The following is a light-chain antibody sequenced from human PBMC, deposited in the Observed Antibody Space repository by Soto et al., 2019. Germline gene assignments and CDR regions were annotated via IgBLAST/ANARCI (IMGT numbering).Light chain of an antibody. V-gene: IGLV1-44*01. CDR2: GNN. CDR3: AAWDDSLYGVV. CDR1: SSNIGSNA. J-gene: IGLJ3*02. Sequence: QSVLTQPPSASGAPGQRVTISCSGSSSNIGSNAVNWYQQLPGSAPKVLIYGNNQRPSGVPDRFSGSKSGTSASLAISGLQSEDEADYYCAAWDDSLYGVVFGGGTKVTVL.